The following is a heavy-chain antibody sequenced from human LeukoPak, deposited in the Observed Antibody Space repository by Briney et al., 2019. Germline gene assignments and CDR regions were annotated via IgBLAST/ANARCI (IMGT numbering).Heavy chain of an antibody. Sequence: SETLSLTCAVSGSSISGSGYYLGWIRQPPGKGLEWTGNIYYTGSTYYNASLQSRVTISIDTSKNQFSLRLNSVTAAHTGMYYCVKSGGYGLIDYWGQGTLVTVSS. V-gene: IGHV4-39*01. D-gene: IGHD1-26*01. CDR3: VKSGGYGLIDY. CDR2: IYYTGST. J-gene: IGHJ4*02. CDR1: GSSISGSGYY.